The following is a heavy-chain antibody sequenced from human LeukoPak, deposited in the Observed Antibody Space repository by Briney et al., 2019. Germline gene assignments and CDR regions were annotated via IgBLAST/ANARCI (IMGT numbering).Heavy chain of an antibody. V-gene: IGHV3-7*01. CDR2: IRQDGSQK. CDR1: GFTFSSYW. D-gene: IGHD3-22*01. J-gene: IGHJ3*02. CDR3: AREGYDAFDI. Sequence: GGSLRLSCVASGFTFSSYWMSWVRQAPGKGLEWVATIRQDGSQKYYVDSVKGRFTISRDNAKDSLYLQMSSLRAGDTAVYYCAREGYDAFDIWGQGTMVTVSS.